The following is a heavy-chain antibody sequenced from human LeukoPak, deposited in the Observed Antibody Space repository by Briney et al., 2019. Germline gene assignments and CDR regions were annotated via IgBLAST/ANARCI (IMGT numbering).Heavy chain of an antibody. CDR3: ARDASRIAVAGTGNY. J-gene: IGHJ4*02. CDR1: GFTFSSYA. D-gene: IGHD6-19*01. V-gene: IGHV3-30-3*01. CDR2: ISYDGSNK. Sequence: PGGSLRLSCAASGFTFSSYAMHWVRQAPGKGLEWVAVISYDGSNKYYADSVKGRFTISRDNSKNTLYLQMNSLRAEDTAVYYCARDASRIAVAGTGNYWGQGTLVTVSS.